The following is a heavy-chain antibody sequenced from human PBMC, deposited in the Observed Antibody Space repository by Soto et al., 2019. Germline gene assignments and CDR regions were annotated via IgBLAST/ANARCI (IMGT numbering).Heavy chain of an antibody. D-gene: IGHD6-13*01. J-gene: IGHJ5*02. V-gene: IGHV4-30-2*01. CDR2: IYHSGST. CDR1: CGSISSGGYS. CDR3: ARGRYSSSWELNWFDP. Sequence: PQSLTCAVSCGSISSGGYSWIWIRQTPGKGLEWIGYIYHSGSTYYNPSLKSRVTISVDRSKNQFSLKLSSVTAADTAVYYCARGRYSSSWELNWFDPWGQGTLVT.